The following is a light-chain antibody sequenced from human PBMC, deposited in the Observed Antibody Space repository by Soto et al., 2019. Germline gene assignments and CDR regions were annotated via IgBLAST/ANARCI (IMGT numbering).Light chain of an antibody. Sequence: DIHMTQSPSSLSESLGDRVTITLRASQDIAIYLAWYQQKPGEAPKLLIYAASTLYGGVPSRFSGSGSGTEFTLTINSLQPDDFATYYCQQYNNYPWTFGQGTKVDI. CDR3: QQYNNYPWT. V-gene: IGKV1-9*01. CDR1: QDIAIY. J-gene: IGKJ1*01. CDR2: AAS.